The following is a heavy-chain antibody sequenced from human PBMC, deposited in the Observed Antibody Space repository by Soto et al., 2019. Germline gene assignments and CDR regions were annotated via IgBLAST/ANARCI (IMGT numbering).Heavy chain of an antibody. D-gene: IGHD6-19*01. V-gene: IGHV4-34*01. J-gene: IGHJ4*02. Sequence: SGTLYLTCAVYGGSFSGYYWSWIHQPPGKGLEWIGEINHSGSTNYNPSLKSRVTISVDTSKNQFSLKLSSVTAADTAVYYCARGGGWYYYWGQGTLVTV. CDR3: ARGGGWYYY. CDR1: GGSFSGYY. CDR2: INHSGST.